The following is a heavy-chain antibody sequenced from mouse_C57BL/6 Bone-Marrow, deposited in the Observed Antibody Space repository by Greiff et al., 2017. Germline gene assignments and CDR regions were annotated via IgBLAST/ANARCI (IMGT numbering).Heavy chain of an antibody. J-gene: IGHJ1*03. V-gene: IGHV1-81*01. CDR2: IYPRSGNT. CDR3: ARQTITAVVPYWYFDV. Sequence: VKLQESGAELARPGASVKLSCKASGYTFTSYGISWVKQRTGQGLEWIGEIYPRSGNTYYNEKFKGKATLTADKSSSTAYMELRSLTSEDSAVYFCARQTITAVVPYWYFDVWGTGTTVTVSS. D-gene: IGHD1-1*01. CDR1: GYTFTSYG.